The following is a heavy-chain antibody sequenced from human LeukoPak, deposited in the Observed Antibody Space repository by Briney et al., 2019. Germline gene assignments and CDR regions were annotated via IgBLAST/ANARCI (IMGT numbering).Heavy chain of an antibody. CDR2: IYYSGST. V-gene: IGHV4-59*08. J-gene: IGHJ4*02. Sequence: SETLSLTRTVSGGSISSYYWSWIRQPPGKGLEWIGYIYYSGSTNYNPSLKSRVTISVDTSKNQFSLKLSSVTAADTAVYYCARHSIYDSSGYYLDYWGQGTLVTVSS. D-gene: IGHD3-22*01. CDR3: ARHSIYDSSGYYLDY. CDR1: GGSISSYY.